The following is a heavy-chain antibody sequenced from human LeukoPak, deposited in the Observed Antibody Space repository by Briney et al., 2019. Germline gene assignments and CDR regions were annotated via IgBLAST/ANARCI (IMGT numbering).Heavy chain of an antibody. D-gene: IGHD3-16*01. J-gene: IGHJ4*02. CDR3: ARARRLAGASDY. CDR2: IYSGGST. V-gene: IGHV3-66*02. Sequence: GGSLRLSCAASGFTVSSNYMSWVRQAPGKGLEWVSVIYSGGSTYYADSVKGRFTISRDDSKNTLYLQMNSLRAEDTAVYYCARARRLAGASDYWGQGTLVTVSS. CDR1: GFTVSSNY.